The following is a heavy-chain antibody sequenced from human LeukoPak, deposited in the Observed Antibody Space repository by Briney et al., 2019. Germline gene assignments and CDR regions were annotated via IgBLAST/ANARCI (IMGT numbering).Heavy chain of an antibody. D-gene: IGHD1-1*01. J-gene: IGHJ4*02. V-gene: IGHV3-33*01. CDR3: ARNNWNSRTQRWFYFDN. CDR1: GFTFSIHG. Sequence: SGGSLRLSCAASGFTFSIHGMHWVRQAPGKGLEWVAIIWHDGSNTYYADSVKGRFTISRDNSQNTVFLQMNSLRAEDTAVYYCARNNWNSRTQRWFYFDNWGQGTLVTVSS. CDR2: IWHDGSNT.